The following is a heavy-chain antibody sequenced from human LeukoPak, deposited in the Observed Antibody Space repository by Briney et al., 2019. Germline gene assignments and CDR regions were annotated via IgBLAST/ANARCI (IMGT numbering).Heavy chain of an antibody. D-gene: IGHD1-26*01. J-gene: IGHJ6*03. CDR3: ARDKGGSFYYYYYMDV. V-gene: IGHV1-2*02. Sequence: ASVKVSCKASGYTFTSYGISWVRQAPGQGLEWMGWINPNSGGTNYAQKFQGRVTMTRDTSISTAYMELSRLRSDDTAVYYCARDKGGSFYYYYYMDVWGKGTTVTISS. CDR1: GYTFTSYG. CDR2: INPNSGGT.